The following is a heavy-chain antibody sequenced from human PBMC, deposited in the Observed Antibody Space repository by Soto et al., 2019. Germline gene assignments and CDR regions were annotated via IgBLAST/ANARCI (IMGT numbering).Heavy chain of an antibody. CDR2: IYYSGST. V-gene: IGHV4-31*03. CDR1: DGSSSRRGHY. Sequence: SVTCSVADGSSSRRGHYRNRKRQHPGKGLEWIGYIYYSGSTYYNPSLKSRVTISVDTSKNQFSLKLSSVTAADTAVYYCARVRYCSGGSCYPRFDPWGQGTLVTVSS. CDR3: ARVRYCSGGSCYPRFDP. J-gene: IGHJ5*02. D-gene: IGHD2-15*01.